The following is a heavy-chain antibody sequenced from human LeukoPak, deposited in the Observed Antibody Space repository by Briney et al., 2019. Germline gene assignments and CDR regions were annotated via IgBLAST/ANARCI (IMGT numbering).Heavy chain of an antibody. J-gene: IGHJ4*02. Sequence: GASVKISCKASGGTFSSYAISWVRQAPGQGLEWMGGIIPIFGTANYAQKFQGRVTITTDESTSTAYMELSSLRSEDTAVYYCARIRPPGTTCQPFDYWGQGTLVTVSS. D-gene: IGHD1-7*01. CDR1: GGTFSSYA. V-gene: IGHV1-69*05. CDR2: IIPIFGTA. CDR3: ARIRPPGTTCQPFDY.